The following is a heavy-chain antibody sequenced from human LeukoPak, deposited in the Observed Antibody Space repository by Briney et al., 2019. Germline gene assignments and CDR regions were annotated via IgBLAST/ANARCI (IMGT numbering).Heavy chain of an antibody. CDR2: IYTSGST. Sequence: SETLSLTCTVSGGSISSGSYHWSWIRQPAGKGLEWIGRIYTSGSTNYNPSLKSRVTISVDTSKNQFSLKLSSVTAADTAVYYCARGYCSSTSCYKAGPYYYYYMDVWGKGTTVTVSS. V-gene: IGHV4-61*02. CDR1: GGSISSGSYH. J-gene: IGHJ6*03. D-gene: IGHD2-2*02. CDR3: ARGYCSSTSCYKAGPYYYYYMDV.